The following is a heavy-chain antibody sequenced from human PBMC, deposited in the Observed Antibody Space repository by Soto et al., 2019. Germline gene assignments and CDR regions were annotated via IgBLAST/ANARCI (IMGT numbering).Heavy chain of an antibody. CDR2: INQDGSEK. CDR1: GFIFRSYW. Sequence: QRLSCAASGFIFRSYWMSWVRQAPGKGLEWVANINQDGSEKYYVDSVKGRFIISRDNAKNSLYLQMNSLRVEDTAVYYCARDGVEAGLYLDNWGQGTLVTVYS. CDR3: ARDGVEAGLYLDN. V-gene: IGHV3-7*01. D-gene: IGHD3-16*01. J-gene: IGHJ4*02.